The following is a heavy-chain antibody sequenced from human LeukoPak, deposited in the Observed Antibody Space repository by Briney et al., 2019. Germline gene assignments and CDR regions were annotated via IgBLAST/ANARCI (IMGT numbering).Heavy chain of an antibody. CDR3: GRDWGSWVDF. D-gene: IGHD7-27*01. CDR2: ISYDGSNK. CDR1: GFTFSSYA. V-gene: IGHV3-30-3*01. J-gene: IGHJ4*02. Sequence: GGSLRLSCAASGFTFSSYAMHWVRQAPGKGLEWVAVISYDGSNKYYADSVKGRFTISRDNSKNTLYLQMNSLRAEDMAVYYCGRDWGSWVDFWGQGTLVIVSS.